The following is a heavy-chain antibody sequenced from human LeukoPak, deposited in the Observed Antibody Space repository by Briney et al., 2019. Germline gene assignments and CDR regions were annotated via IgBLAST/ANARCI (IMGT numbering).Heavy chain of an antibody. J-gene: IGHJ5*01. D-gene: IGHD4-23*01. Sequence: PGRSLRLSCAASGFTFSSYGMHWVRQAPGKGLEWVAVISYDGSNKYYADSVKGRFTISRDNSKNTLYLQMNSLRAEDTAVYYCARAQSTTVLTRLNWFDSWGQGTLVTVSS. V-gene: IGHV3-30*03. CDR1: GFTFSSYG. CDR3: ARAQSTTVLTRLNWFDS. CDR2: ISYDGSNK.